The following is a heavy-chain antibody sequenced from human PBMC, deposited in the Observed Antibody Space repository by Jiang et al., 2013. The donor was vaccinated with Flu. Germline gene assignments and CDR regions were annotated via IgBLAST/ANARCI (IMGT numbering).Heavy chain of an antibody. D-gene: IGHD3-10*01. CDR3: VKSGRFSSSGIFDY. Sequence: VQLVESGGDLVQPGGSLRVSCLASGFIFSMYSMHWVRQAPGKGPEYVSAISSDGGSTYYADSVRGRFTISRDNSKNTLYLQVSSLRAEDTAVYYCVKSGRFSSSGIFDYWGQGTQVIVSS. V-gene: IGHV3-64D*06. CDR2: ISSDGGST. J-gene: IGHJ4*02. CDR1: GFIFSMYS.